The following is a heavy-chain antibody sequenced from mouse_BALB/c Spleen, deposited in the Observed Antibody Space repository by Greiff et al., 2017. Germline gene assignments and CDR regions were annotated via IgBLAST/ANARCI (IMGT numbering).Heavy chain of an antibody. Sequence: QVQLQQSGAELVRPGTSVKVSCKASGYAFTNYLIEWVKQRPGQGLEWIGVINPGSGGTNYNEKFKGKATLTADKSSSTAYMQLSSLTSDDSAVYFCARSGDYYRGGAYYAMDYWGQGTSVTVSS. CDR3: ARSGDYYRGGAYYAMDY. CDR1: GYAFTNYL. V-gene: IGHV1-54*01. D-gene: IGHD1-1*01. J-gene: IGHJ4*01. CDR2: INPGSGGT.